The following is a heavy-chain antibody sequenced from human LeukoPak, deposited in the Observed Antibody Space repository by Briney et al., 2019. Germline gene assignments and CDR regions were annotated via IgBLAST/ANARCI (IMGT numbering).Heavy chain of an antibody. CDR3: ARTLYCSGGSCYGFDS. CDR2: IIPNSGDT. J-gene: IGHJ4*02. D-gene: IGHD2-15*01. CDR1: GYTFTGYY. Sequence: GASVKVSRKASGYTFTGYYIHWVRQAPGQGLEWMGWIIPNSGDTTYAQKFQDRVTMTRDTSISTAYMELSSLRSDDTAVYFCARTLYCSGGSCYGFDSWGQGTLVT. V-gene: IGHV1-2*02.